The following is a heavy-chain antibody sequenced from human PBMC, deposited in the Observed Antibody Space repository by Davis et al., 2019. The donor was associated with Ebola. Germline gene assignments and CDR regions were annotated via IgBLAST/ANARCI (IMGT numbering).Heavy chain of an antibody. Sequence: SGPTLVKPTQTLTLTCSFSGFSPSTTGLGVGWLRQPPGKALDWLALIYWDDDKRYSPSLRSRLTISKDTSKNQVVLTMTNMDPLDTATYYCAHKAYGSLANWFGPWGQGMLVTVAS. CDR2: IYWDDDK. J-gene: IGHJ5*02. CDR3: AHKAYGSLANWFGP. V-gene: IGHV2-5*02. D-gene: IGHD4-17*01. CDR1: GFSPSTTGLG.